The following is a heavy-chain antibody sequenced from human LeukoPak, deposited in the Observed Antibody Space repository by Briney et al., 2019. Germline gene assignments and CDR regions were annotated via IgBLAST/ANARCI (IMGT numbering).Heavy chain of an antibody. Sequence: ASVKVSCRASGYTFTSHYMHWVRQAPGQGLEWMGVINPSVGSTSYPQKFQGRVTMSRDTSTSTVYMELSSLKSEDTAVYYCAAPGASGFVGNFWSGPLDFWGQGALVTASS. J-gene: IGHJ4*02. CDR2: INPSVGST. D-gene: IGHD3-3*01. CDR1: GYTFTSHY. CDR3: AAPGASGFVGNFWSGPLDF. V-gene: IGHV1-46*01.